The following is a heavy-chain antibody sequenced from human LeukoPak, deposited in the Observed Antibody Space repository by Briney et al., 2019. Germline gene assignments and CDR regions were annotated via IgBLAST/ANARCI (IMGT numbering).Heavy chain of an antibody. CDR3: ASLQQLRGFDY. CDR1: GGSLTGSY. Sequence: SETLSLTCIVSGGSLTGSYWSWIRQSPGKGLEWIGYIHYSGSTDYNPSLKSRVTISVDTSKNQFSLKLSSVTAADTAVYYCASLQQLRGFDYWGQGTLVTVSS. J-gene: IGHJ4*02. V-gene: IGHV4-59*08. CDR2: IHYSGST. D-gene: IGHD6-13*01.